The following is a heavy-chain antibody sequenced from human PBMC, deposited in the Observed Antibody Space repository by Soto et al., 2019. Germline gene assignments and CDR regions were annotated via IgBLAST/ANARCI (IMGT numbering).Heavy chain of an antibody. D-gene: IGHD2-15*01. CDR2: IYYSGST. Sequence: PSETLSLTCTVSGGSISTHYWSWIRQPPGKGLEWIGYIYYSGSTNYNPSLKSRVTISVDTSKKQFSLKLSSVTAADTAVYYCGTLGYCNGGSCYPSYWGQGTLVTVSS. J-gene: IGHJ4*02. V-gene: IGHV4-59*08. CDR1: GGSISTHY. CDR3: GTLGYCNGGSCYPSY.